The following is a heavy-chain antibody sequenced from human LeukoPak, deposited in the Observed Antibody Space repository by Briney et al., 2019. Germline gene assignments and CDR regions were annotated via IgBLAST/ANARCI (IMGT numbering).Heavy chain of an antibody. CDR2: FDPEDGET. Sequence: ASVKVSCKVSGYTLTELSMHWVRQAPGKGLEWMGGFDPEDGETIYAQKLQGRVTMTEDTSTDTAYMDLSSLRSEDTAIYYCATLLIVVVPAASTFYFDYWGQGTLVTVSS. CDR3: ATLLIVVVPAASTFYFDY. CDR1: GYTLTELS. D-gene: IGHD2-2*01. V-gene: IGHV1-24*01. J-gene: IGHJ4*02.